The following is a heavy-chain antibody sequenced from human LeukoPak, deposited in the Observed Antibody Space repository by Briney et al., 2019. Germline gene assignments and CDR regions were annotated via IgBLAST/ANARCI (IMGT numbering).Heavy chain of an antibody. V-gene: IGHV4-59*01. Sequence: PSETLSLTCTVSGGSISNYYWSWIRQPPGKGLEWIGYIYYRGSTNNNPSLKSRVTISVDTSKNQFSLKLSSLTAADTAVYYCARGGPYGSSRYYYHAFDSWGQRTMVTVSS. CDR1: GGSISNYY. CDR2: IYYRGST. D-gene: IGHD3-22*01. J-gene: IGHJ3*02. CDR3: ARGGPYGSSRYYYHAFDS.